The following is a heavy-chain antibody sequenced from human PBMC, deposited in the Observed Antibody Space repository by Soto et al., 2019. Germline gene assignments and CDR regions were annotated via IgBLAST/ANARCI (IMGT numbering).Heavy chain of an antibody. CDR1: GGTFSSYA. Sequence: SVKISCKASGGTFSSYAISWVRQAPGQGLEWMGGIIPIFGTANYAQKFQGRVTITADESTSTAYMELSSLRSEDTAVYYCASLYDSRTMWDVWGQGTTVTVSS. CDR3: ASLYDSRTMWDV. D-gene: IGHD3-22*01. J-gene: IGHJ6*02. CDR2: IIPIFGTA. V-gene: IGHV1-69*13.